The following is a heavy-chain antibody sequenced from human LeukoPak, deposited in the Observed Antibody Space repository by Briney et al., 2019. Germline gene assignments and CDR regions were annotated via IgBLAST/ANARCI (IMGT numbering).Heavy chain of an antibody. J-gene: IGHJ4*02. CDR2: IYFSGSA. D-gene: IGHD3-22*01. V-gene: IGHV4-59*12. CDR1: GGSISRYY. CDR3: ARSYYYDSSGQYYFDY. Sequence: SETLSLTCAVSGGSISRYYWSWIRQPPGKGLEWIGYIYFSGSANYNPSLKSRVTISVDTSKNQFSLKLSSVTAADTAVYYCARSYYYDSSGQYYFDYWGQGTLVTVSS.